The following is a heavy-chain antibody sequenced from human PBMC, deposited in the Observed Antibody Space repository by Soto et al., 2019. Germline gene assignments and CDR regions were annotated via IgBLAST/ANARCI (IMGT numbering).Heavy chain of an antibody. Sequence: GGSLRLSCAASGFTFSSYSMNWVRQAPGKGLEWVSSISSSSSYIYFADSVKGRFTISRDNAKNSLYLQMNSLRAEDTAVYYCARRSRENPYYYYGMDVWGQGTTVTVSS. CDR3: ARRSRENPYYYYGMDV. CDR2: ISSSSSYI. V-gene: IGHV3-21*01. J-gene: IGHJ6*02. CDR1: GFTFSSYS.